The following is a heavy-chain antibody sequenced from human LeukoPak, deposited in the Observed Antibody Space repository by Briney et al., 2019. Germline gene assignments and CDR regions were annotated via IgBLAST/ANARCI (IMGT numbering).Heavy chain of an antibody. CDR3: MAYNWFDP. CDR1: GFTFSGSA. Sequence: GGSLKLSCAASGFTFSGSAMHWVRQASGKGLEWVGRIRSKANSYATAYAASVKGRFSISRDDSKNTAYLQMNSLKTEDTAVYYRMAYNWFDPWGQGTLVTVSS. CDR2: IRSKANSYAT. V-gene: IGHV3-73*01. J-gene: IGHJ5*02.